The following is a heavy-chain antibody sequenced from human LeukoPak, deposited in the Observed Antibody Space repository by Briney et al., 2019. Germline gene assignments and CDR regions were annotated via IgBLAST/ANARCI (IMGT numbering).Heavy chain of an antibody. Sequence: PGRSLRLSCAASGFTFSSYGMHWVRQAPGKGLEWVAVIWYDGSNKYYADSVKGRFTISRDNSKNTLYLQMNSLRAEYTAVYYCARESSGWSVDYWGQGTLVTVSS. D-gene: IGHD6-19*01. J-gene: IGHJ4*02. CDR1: GFTFSSYG. CDR3: ARESSGWSVDY. V-gene: IGHV3-33*01. CDR2: IWYDGSNK.